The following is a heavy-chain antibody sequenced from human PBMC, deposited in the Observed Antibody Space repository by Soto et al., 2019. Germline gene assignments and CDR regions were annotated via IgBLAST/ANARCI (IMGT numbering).Heavy chain of an antibody. CDR3: AVIIEVAGYDLDH. D-gene: IGHD2-15*01. CDR2: ISHSVSP. Sequence: QVQLQASGPGLVKPSGTLSLTRGVSGGSISTSNCWTWVRQPPGKGLQWIGEISHSVSPNSNPSLLSRATISVDKSKNQSALKLTSVTAADTSVYYCAVIIEVAGYDLDHWGPGNLVMVSS. V-gene: IGHV4-4*02. J-gene: IGHJ4*02. CDR1: GGSISTSNC.